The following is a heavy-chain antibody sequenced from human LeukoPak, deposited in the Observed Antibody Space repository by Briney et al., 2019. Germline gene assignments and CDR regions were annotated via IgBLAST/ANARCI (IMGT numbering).Heavy chain of an antibody. V-gene: IGHV1-18*01. Sequence: LRASVKLSCKASGYTFTSYGISWVRQAPGQGLEWMGWISAYNGNTNYAQKLQGRVTMTTDTSTSTAYMQLRSLRSDDTAVYYCAREDPEGAFDIWGQGTMVTVSS. CDR1: GYTFTSYG. D-gene: IGHD1-14*01. CDR2: ISAYNGNT. CDR3: AREDPEGAFDI. J-gene: IGHJ3*02.